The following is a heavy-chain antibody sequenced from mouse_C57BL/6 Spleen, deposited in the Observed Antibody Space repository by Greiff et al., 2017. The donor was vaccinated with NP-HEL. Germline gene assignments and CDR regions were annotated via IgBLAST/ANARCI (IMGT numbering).Heavy chain of an antibody. CDR3: AREGSNYEDYFDY. CDR1: GYSITSGYY. J-gene: IGHJ2*01. V-gene: IGHV3-6*01. Sequence: EVQLQQSGPGLVKPSQSLSLTCSVTGYSITSGYYWNWIRQFPGNKLEWMGYISYDGSNNYNPSLKNRISITRDTSKNQFFLKLNSVTTEDTATYYCAREGSNYEDYFDYWGQGTTLTVSS. D-gene: IGHD2-5*01. CDR2: ISYDGSN.